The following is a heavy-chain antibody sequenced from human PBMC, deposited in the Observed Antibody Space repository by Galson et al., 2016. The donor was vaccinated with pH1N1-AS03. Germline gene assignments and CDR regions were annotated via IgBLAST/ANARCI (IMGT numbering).Heavy chain of an antibody. CDR2: IYYSGST. V-gene: IGHV4-39*01. Sequence: LRLSCAASGFTINNNYMSWVRQPPGKGLEWIGSIYYSGSTYYNPSPKSRVTISVDTSKNQFSLKLSSVTAADTAVYYCARHLYGDYVGWFDPWGQGTLVIVSS. D-gene: IGHD4-17*01. CDR3: ARHLYGDYVGWFDP. CDR1: GFTINNNY. J-gene: IGHJ5*02.